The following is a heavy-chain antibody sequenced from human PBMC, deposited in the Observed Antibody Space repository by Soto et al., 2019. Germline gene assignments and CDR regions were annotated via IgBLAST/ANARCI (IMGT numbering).Heavy chain of an antibody. V-gene: IGHV1-45*02. Sequence: QMQLVQSGAEVKETGSSVTVSCKALGNTFTYRYLHWVRQAPGQALEWMGWITPFNDDVHYAQKFQERATTTRDRSINTDYMQMSSLRSEDTAMYFCASGAAGSGPFTWELPDHWGQGTLVTVSS. J-gene: IGHJ4*02. D-gene: IGHD1-26*01. CDR2: ITPFNDDV. CDR3: ASGAAGSGPFTWELPDH. CDR1: GNTFTYRY.